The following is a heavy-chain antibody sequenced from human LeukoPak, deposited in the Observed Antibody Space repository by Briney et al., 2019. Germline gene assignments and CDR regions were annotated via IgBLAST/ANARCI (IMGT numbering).Heavy chain of an antibody. CDR3: ARVLGRYHFDD. CDR2: ITSSSSAI. D-gene: IGHD1-26*01. Sequence: SGGSLRLSCAASGFTFSGYSMNWVRQARGKGLEWVSYITSSSSAIYYADSVKGRFTISRDNAKNSLYLQMNSLRAEDTAVYYYARVLGRYHFDDGGQATLVTVSS. V-gene: IGHV3-48*01. CDR1: GFTFSGYS. J-gene: IGHJ4*02.